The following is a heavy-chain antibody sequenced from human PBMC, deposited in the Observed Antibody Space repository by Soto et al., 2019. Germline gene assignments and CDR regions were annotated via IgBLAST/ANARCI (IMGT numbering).Heavy chain of an antibody. CDR1: GFTVSTYY. V-gene: IGHV3-66*01. CDR2: IYTGGTT. J-gene: IGHJ6*03. D-gene: IGHD5-12*01. Sequence: PGGSLRLSCAASGFTVSTYYMTWVRQAPGMGLEWVSVIYTGGTTYYADSVKGRFTISRDNSKNTLYLQMHSLRAEDTAVYYCARVESGYDYYHYYYMDLWGKGTTVTVSS. CDR3: ARVESGYDYYHYYYMDL.